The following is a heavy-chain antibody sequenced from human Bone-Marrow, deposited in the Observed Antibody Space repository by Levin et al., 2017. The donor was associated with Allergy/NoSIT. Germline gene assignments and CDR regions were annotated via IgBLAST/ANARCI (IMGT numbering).Heavy chain of an antibody. V-gene: IGHV4-31*03. CDR2: IYYSGNT. Sequence: SETLSLTCTVSGDSISSGGYYWSWIRQHTGKGLEWIGYIYYSGNTYCNPSLKGRLSISVVTSKNQFSLRLNSVTAADTAVYFCARYNGYDFDYWGQGTLVTVSS. D-gene: IGHD5-12*01. CDR3: ARYNGYDFDY. CDR1: GDSISSGGYY. J-gene: IGHJ4*02.